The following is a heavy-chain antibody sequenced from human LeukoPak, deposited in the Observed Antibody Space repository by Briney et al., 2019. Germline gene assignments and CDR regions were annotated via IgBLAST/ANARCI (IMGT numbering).Heavy chain of an antibody. Sequence: PSETLSLTCAVYGGSFSGYYWSWIRQPPGKGLEWIGEINHSGSTNYNPSLKSRVTISVDTSKNQFSLKLSSVTAADTAVYYCARKRQQLVRTLRVPEASFFDYWGQGTLVTVSS. CDR2: INHSGST. D-gene: IGHD6-13*01. CDR1: GGSFSGYY. J-gene: IGHJ4*02. V-gene: IGHV4-34*01. CDR3: ARKRQQLVRTLRVPEASFFDY.